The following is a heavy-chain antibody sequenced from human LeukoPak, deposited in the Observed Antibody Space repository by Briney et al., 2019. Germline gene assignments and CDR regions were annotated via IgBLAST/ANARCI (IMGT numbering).Heavy chain of an antibody. D-gene: IGHD2-15*01. CDR1: GFTFSSYG. V-gene: IGHV3-30*02. CDR2: IRYDGSNK. J-gene: IGHJ4*01. CDR3: AKATGYCSGGSCLFDY. Sequence: GGSLRLSCAASGFTFSSYGMHWVRQAPGKGLEWVAFIRYDGSNKYYADSVKGRFTISRDNSKNTLYLQMNSLRAEDTAVYYCAKATGYCSGGSCLFDYWGHGTLVTVSS.